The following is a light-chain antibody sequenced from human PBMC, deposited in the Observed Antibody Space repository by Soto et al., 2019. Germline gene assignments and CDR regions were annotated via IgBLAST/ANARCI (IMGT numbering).Light chain of an antibody. Sequence: QSALTQPASVSVSRGQSITISCTGTSSDVGGSKFVSWYQQLPGKAPKLIISDVSDRPSGVSHRFSGSKSGNTASLTISGLQAEDEADYYCSSYTSANSNVFGTGTKVTVL. V-gene: IGLV2-14*03. J-gene: IGLJ1*01. CDR3: SSYTSANSNV. CDR2: DVS. CDR1: SSDVGGSKF.